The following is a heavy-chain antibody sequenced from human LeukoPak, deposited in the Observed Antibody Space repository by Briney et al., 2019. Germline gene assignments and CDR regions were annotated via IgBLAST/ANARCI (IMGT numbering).Heavy chain of an antibody. CDR1: GFTFSSYW. CDR2: IKEDGSEK. D-gene: IGHD3-3*01. J-gene: IGHJ4*02. V-gene: IGHV3-7*01. CDR3: ARTGTPSDYSVVYFDC. Sequence: PGGSLRLSCAAPGFTFSSYWMTWVRQAPGKGLEWVANIKEDGSEKYYVDSVKGRFTISRDNAKNSLYLQMNSLRGDDTAVYYCARTGTPSDYSVVYFDCWGQGTLVTVSS.